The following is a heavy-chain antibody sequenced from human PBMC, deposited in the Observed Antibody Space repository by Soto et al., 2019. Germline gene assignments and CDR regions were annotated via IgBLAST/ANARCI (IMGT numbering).Heavy chain of an antibody. CDR1: GFTFSSYA. J-gene: IGHJ3*02. V-gene: IGHV3-23*01. CDR3: AKVPRYWSAGSCFGGDFDI. Sequence: PGGSLRLSCAASGFTFSSYAMSWVRQAPGKGLEWVSAISGSGGNTYFADSVKGRFTISRDNSKNTLWLQMNSLRAEDTAVYYCAKVPRYWSAGSCFGGDFDIWGQGTMVTVSS. CDR2: ISGSGGNT. D-gene: IGHD2-15*01.